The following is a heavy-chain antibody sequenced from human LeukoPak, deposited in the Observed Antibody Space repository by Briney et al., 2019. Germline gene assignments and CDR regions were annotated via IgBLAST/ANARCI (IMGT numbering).Heavy chain of an antibody. CDR2: INHSGST. CDR1: GGSFSGYY. J-gene: IGHJ4*02. D-gene: IGHD3-10*01. V-gene: IGHV4-34*01. Sequence: SETLSLTCAVYGGSFSGYYWSWIRQPPGKGLEWIGEINHSGSTNYNPSLKSRVTISVDTSKNQFSLKLSSVTAADTAVYYCARAKTYYYGSGSRYYFDYWGQGTLVTVSS. CDR3: ARAKTYYYGSGSRYYFDY.